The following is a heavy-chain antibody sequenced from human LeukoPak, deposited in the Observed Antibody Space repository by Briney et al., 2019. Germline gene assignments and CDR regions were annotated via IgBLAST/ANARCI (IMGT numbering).Heavy chain of an antibody. J-gene: IGHJ3*02. CDR3: ARDAARYCSSTSCYHDAFDI. CDR1: GFTFSSYA. Sequence: GSLRLSCAASGFTFSSYAMSWIRQPPGKGLEWVGYIYYSGSTNYNPSLKSRVTISVDTSKNQFSLKLSSVTAADTAVYYCARDAARYCSSTSCYHDAFDIWGQGTMVTVSS. V-gene: IGHV4-59*01. CDR2: IYYSGST. D-gene: IGHD2-2*01.